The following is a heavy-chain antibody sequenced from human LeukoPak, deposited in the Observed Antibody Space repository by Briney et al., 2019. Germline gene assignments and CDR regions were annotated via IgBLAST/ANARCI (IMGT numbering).Heavy chain of an antibody. V-gene: IGHV3-23*01. D-gene: IGHD6-19*01. CDR1: GFTFSTYT. CDR3: AKTRSWYSSGWFFDY. Sequence: GGSLRLSCAASGFTFSTYTMSWVRQAPGKGLEWVSAITGSGGNTYYADSVKGRFTISRDNSKNTLYLQMNSLRAEDTAVYYCAKTRSWYSSGWFFDYWGQGTLVTVSS. J-gene: IGHJ4*02. CDR2: ITGSGGNT.